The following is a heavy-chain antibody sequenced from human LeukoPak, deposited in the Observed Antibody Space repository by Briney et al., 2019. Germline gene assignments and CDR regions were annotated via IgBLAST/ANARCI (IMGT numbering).Heavy chain of an antibody. CDR1: GDSIRSGYS. Sequence: SETLSLTCTVSGDSIRSGYSWGWIRQPPGKGLEWMGTISHSGSTNYNPSLKSRVTMSVDTSKNQFSLKLNSVTATDTAVYYCASAFSAYDPFDSWGQGTLVTVSS. V-gene: IGHV4-38-2*02. CDR3: ASAFSAYDPFDS. CDR2: ISHSGST. J-gene: IGHJ4*02. D-gene: IGHD5-12*01.